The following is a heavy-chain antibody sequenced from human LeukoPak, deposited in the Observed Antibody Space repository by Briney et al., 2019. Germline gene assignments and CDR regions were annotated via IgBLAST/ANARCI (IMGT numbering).Heavy chain of an antibody. J-gene: IGHJ4*02. Sequence: SETLSLTCTVSGGSMSSYYWSWIRQPPGKGLEWIGYIYYSGSTNYNPSLKSRVTISLDTSKNQFSLKLSSVTAADTAVYYCARSDLLWFVGVNSGFDYWGQGTLVTVSS. V-gene: IGHV4-59*01. CDR3: ARSDLLWFVGVNSGFDY. D-gene: IGHD3-10*01. CDR1: GGSMSSYY. CDR2: IYYSGST.